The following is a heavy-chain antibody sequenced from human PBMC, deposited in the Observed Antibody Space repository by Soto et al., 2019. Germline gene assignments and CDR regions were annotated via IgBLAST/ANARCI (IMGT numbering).Heavy chain of an antibody. CDR3: ARDSPGRYYFDY. Sequence: QVQLVESGGGVVQPGRSLRLSCAASGFTFSSYGMHWVRQAPGKGLDWVAVIWYDGSKKYDADSVKGRFSISRDNSKNTLYLQMKSLRAEDTAVYYCARDSPGRYYFDYWGQVTLVTVSS. CDR2: IWYDGSKK. CDR1: GFTFSSYG. J-gene: IGHJ4*02. V-gene: IGHV3-33*01.